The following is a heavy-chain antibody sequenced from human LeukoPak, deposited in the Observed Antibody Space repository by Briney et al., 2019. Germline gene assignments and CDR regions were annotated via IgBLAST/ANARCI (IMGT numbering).Heavy chain of an antibody. J-gene: IGHJ6*02. CDR3: AKIGTYYYYGMDV. Sequence: PGGSLRLSCAASGFTFGNYAMSWVRQAPGKGLEWVSAISSSGGSTYYADSVKGRFTISRDNSKNTLYLQMNSLRAEDTAVYYCAKIGTYYYYGMDVWGQGTTVTVSS. D-gene: IGHD1/OR15-1a*01. CDR1: GFTFGNYA. CDR2: ISSSGGST. V-gene: IGHV3-23*01.